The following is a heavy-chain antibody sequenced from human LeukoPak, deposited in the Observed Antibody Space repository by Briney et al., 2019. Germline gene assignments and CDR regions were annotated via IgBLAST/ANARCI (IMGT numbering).Heavy chain of an antibody. CDR3: ARGSAPDVDY. J-gene: IGHJ4*02. CDR2: IYYSGST. Sequence: PSETLSLTCTVSGGSISSYYWSWIRQPPGKGLEWIGYIYYSGSTNYNPSLKSRVTISVDTSKNQFSLKLSSVTAADTAVYYCARGSAPDVDYWGQGTLVTVSS. CDR1: GGSISSYY. V-gene: IGHV4-59*01. D-gene: IGHD1-14*01.